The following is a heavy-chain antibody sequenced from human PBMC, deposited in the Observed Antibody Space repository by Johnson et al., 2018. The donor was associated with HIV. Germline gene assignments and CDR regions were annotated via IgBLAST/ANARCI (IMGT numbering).Heavy chain of an antibody. CDR1: GLIDSRNY. CDR2: IHRGGST. Sequence: VQLVESGGGVVQPGRSLRLSCVASGLIDSRNYMGWVRQPPGKGLEWVAIIHRGGSTSYTDSVTGRFTISRDNSKNTLYLQMNSLRAEDTAVYYCARGTGTDDAFDIWGQWTMVTVSS. D-gene: IGHD1-1*01. J-gene: IGHJ3*02. CDR3: ARGTGTDDAFDI. V-gene: IGHV3-53*03.